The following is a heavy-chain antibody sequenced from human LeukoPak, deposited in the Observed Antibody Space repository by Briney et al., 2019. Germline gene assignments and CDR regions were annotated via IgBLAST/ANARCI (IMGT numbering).Heavy chain of an antibody. CDR3: ARGAGYSSGWYQFDY. Sequence: PSETLSLTCAVYGGSFSGYYWSWIRQPPGKGLEWIGEINHSGSTNYNPSLKSRVTISVDTSKNQFSLKLSSVTAADTAVYYCARGAGYSSGWYQFDYWGQGTLVTVSS. J-gene: IGHJ4*02. CDR1: GGSFSGYY. CDR2: INHSGST. D-gene: IGHD6-19*01. V-gene: IGHV4-34*01.